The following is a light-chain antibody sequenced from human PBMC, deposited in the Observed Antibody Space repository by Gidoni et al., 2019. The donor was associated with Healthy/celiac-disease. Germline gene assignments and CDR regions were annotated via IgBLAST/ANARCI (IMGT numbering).Light chain of an antibody. CDR2: AAS. Sequence: DIQMTQSPSSLSASVGDRVTITCRASQSISSYLNWYQQKPGKAPKLLIYAASSLQSGVTSRFSGSGSGTDFTLTIRSLQPEDFATYYCQQSYSTPRTFGQGTKVEIK. J-gene: IGKJ1*01. CDR1: QSISSY. CDR3: QQSYSTPRT. V-gene: IGKV1-39*01.